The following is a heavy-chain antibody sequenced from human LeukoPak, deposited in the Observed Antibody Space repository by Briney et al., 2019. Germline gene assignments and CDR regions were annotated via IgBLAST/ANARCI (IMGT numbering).Heavy chain of an antibody. Sequence: ASVKVSCKASGYTFTSYGISWVRQAPGQGLEWMGWLSAYNGNTNDAQKLHGRVNITTDTSTSTASIELRSLRSDDTAVYYCARDRNVVVPAATDAFDIWGQGTMVTVSS. CDR2: LSAYNGNT. CDR1: GYTFTSYG. D-gene: IGHD2-2*01. V-gene: IGHV1-18*01. CDR3: ARDRNVVVPAATDAFDI. J-gene: IGHJ3*02.